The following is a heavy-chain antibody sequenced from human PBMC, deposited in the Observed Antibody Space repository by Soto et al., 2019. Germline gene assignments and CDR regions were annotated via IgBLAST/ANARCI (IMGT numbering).Heavy chain of an antibody. CDR2: ISAYNGNT. V-gene: IGHV1-18*01. CDR1: GYTFTSYG. J-gene: IGHJ4*02. Sequence: GASVKVSCKASGYTFTSYGISWVRQAPGQGLEWMGWISAYNGNTNYAQKLQGRVTMTTDTSTSTAYMELRSLRSDDTAVYYCARDQPNCSSTSCYVALVNWGQGTLVTVSS. CDR3: ARDQPNCSSTSCYVALVN. D-gene: IGHD2-2*01.